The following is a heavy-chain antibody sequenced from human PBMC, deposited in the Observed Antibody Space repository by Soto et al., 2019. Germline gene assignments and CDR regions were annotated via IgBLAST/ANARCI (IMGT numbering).Heavy chain of an antibody. J-gene: IGHJ6*02. V-gene: IGHV4-4*02. CDR2: VFHSGST. D-gene: IGHD3-3*01. CDR1: GVSISTSNW. Sequence: SETLSLTCTVSGVSISTSNWWTWVRQPSGKGLEWIGEVFHSGSTNYNPSLKSRVSMSVDTSKNQFSLRLSSVTAADTAVYYCARRQYFDFWSSYSYSNHAMDVWGQGTTVTVSS. CDR3: ARRQYFDFWSSYSYSNHAMDV.